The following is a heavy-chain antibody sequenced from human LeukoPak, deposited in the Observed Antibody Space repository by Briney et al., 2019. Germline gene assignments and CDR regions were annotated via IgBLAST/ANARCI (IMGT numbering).Heavy chain of an antibody. V-gene: IGHV3-21*01. Sequence: PGGSLRLSCAASGFTFSSYNMDWVRQAPGKGLEWVSSISSSSSYIYYADSVKGRFTISRDNAKNTLYLQMNSLRAEDTAVYYCAITPVVPAAMVDYWGQGTLVTVSS. CDR3: AITPVVPAAMVDY. D-gene: IGHD2-2*01. CDR1: GFTFSSYN. J-gene: IGHJ4*02. CDR2: ISSSSSYI.